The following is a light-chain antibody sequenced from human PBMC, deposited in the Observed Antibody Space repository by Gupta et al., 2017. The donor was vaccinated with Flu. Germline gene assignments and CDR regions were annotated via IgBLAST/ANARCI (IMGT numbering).Light chain of an antibody. J-gene: IGLJ3*02. Sequence: QLVLTQSPSASASLGASVTLTCTLSSGHSSYAIAWHQQQPEKGPRYLMKLNSDRSHSKGDGIPDRFSGSSSGVERYLPISSRQSEDEGDYYCQTWGTGIQVVGGGTKLTVL. CDR2: LNSDRSH. V-gene: IGLV4-69*01. CDR1: SGHSSYA. CDR3: QTWGTGIQV.